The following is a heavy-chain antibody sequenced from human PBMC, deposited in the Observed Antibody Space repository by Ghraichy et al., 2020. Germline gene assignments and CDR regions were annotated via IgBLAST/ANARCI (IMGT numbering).Heavy chain of an antibody. D-gene: IGHD6-19*01. Sequence: GESLNISCAASGITFSRYTMSWVRQGPGKGLEWVSGISSGFTYYADPVKGRFTISRDDSKSTLYLQMNSLRGEDTAIYYCAKARGMAVASDALDIWGQGILVTVSS. V-gene: IGHV3-23*01. CDR2: ISSGFT. CDR1: GITFSRYT. J-gene: IGHJ3*02. CDR3: AKARGMAVASDALDI.